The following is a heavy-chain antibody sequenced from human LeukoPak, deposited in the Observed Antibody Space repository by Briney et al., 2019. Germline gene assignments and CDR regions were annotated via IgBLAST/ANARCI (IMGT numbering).Heavy chain of an antibody. CDR2: ISSSGSTI. V-gene: IGHV3-48*03. J-gene: IGHJ4*02. CDR3: ARDFGQYKLNGGYYFDY. D-gene: IGHD3-10*01. Sequence: GGSLRLSCAASGFTFNSYEMDWVRQAPGKGLEWVSYISSSGSTIYYADSVKGRFTISRDNAKNSLYLQMNSLRAEDTAVYYCARDFGQYKLNGGYYFDYWGQGTLVTVS. CDR1: GFTFNSYE.